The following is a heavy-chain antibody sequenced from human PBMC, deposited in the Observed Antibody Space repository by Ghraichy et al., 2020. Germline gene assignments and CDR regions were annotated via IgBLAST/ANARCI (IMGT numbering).Heavy chain of an antibody. J-gene: IGHJ4*02. CDR1: GFTLGHFG. CDR2: MWENEHAK. V-gene: IGHV3-33*01. Sequence: SCAASGFTLGHFGMHWVRRAPGKGLEWLAVMWENEHAKQYAASVKGRFTITIDNSKNTMFLQMDSLRVDDSGTYYCARDPGRDEEIDYWGQGTVVTVSS. CDR3: ARDPGRDEEIDY.